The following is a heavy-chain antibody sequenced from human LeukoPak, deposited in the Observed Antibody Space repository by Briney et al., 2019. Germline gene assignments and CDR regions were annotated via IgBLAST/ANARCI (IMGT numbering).Heavy chain of an antibody. J-gene: IGHJ4*02. CDR1: GFTFSSYE. CDR2: ISSSGSTI. D-gene: IGHD5-24*01. V-gene: IGHV3-48*03. Sequence: PGGSLRLSCAASGFTFSSYEMNWVRQAPGKGLEWVSYISSSGSTIYYADSVKGRFTISRDNAKNSLYLQMNSLRAEDTAVYYCARERRLEMATISYFDYWGQGTLVTVSS. CDR3: ARERRLEMATISYFDY.